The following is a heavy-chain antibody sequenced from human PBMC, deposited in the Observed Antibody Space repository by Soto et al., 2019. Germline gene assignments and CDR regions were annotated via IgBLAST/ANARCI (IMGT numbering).Heavy chain of an antibody. V-gene: IGHV4-39*02. CDR1: GGSISSSSYY. Sequence: SETLSLTCTVSGGSISSSSYYWGWIRQPPGKGLEWIGSIYYSGSTYYNPSLKSRVTISVDTSKNHFSLKLSSVTAADTAVYYCARGFGDYSYYYGMDVWGQGTTVTVSS. CDR2: IYYSGST. J-gene: IGHJ6*02. D-gene: IGHD2-21*02. CDR3: ARGFGDYSYYYGMDV.